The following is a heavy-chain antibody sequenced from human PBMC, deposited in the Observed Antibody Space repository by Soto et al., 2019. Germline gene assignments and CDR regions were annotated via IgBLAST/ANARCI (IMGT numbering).Heavy chain of an antibody. D-gene: IGHD3-22*01. CDR3: AKDLHDSSGYYVPGY. CDR2: ISYDGSNK. J-gene: IGHJ4*02. Sequence: GGSLRLSCAASGFTFSSYGMHWVRQAPGKGLEWVAVISYDGSNKYYADSVKGRFTISRDNSKNTLYLQMNSLRAEDTAVYYCAKDLHDSSGYYVPGYWGQGTLVTVSS. CDR1: GFTFSSYG. V-gene: IGHV3-30*18.